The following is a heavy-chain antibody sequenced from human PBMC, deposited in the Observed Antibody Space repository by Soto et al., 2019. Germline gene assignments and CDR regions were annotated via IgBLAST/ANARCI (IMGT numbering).Heavy chain of an antibody. CDR3: ARGKSGYDFGIDY. J-gene: IGHJ4*02. CDR2: IWFDGSNA. V-gene: IGHV3-33*01. D-gene: IGHD5-12*01. CDR1: GFTFSNCG. Sequence: QAQLVESGGGVVQPGRSLRLSCTTSGFTFSNCGFHWVRQAPGKGLEWVAIIWFDGSNANYTDSVKGRFTISRDNSKNTVYLQMNRLSPADTSMYYCARGKSGYDFGIDYWGQGTLVTVSS.